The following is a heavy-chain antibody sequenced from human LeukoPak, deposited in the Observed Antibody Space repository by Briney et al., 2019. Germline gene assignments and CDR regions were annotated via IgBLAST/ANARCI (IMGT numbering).Heavy chain of an antibody. V-gene: IGHV3-74*01. CDR1: GFTFSSYW. D-gene: IGHD2-15*01. Sequence: GGSLRLSCAVSGFTFSSYWMHWVRQAPGKGLVWVSRIDRDGSRINYADSVKGRFTISRDNGKNTLFLQMSNLRAEDTAVYFCARGGGWDVGGQGATVTVSS. J-gene: IGHJ6*02. CDR3: ARGGGWDV. CDR2: IDRDGSRI.